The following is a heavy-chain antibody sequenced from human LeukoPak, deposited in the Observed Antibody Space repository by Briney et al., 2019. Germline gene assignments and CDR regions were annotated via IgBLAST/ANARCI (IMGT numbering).Heavy chain of an antibody. CDR3: ARGGAYYYGSGDYLPFDY. Sequence: PSETLSLTCTVSGDSIISSSYYWGWIRQPPGKGLEWIGRIYSSGSTNYNPSLKSRVTMSVDTSKNQFSLKLSSVTAADTAVYYCARGGAYYYGSGDYLPFDYWGQGTLVTVSS. J-gene: IGHJ4*02. CDR1: GDSIISSSYY. CDR2: IYSSGST. D-gene: IGHD3-10*01. V-gene: IGHV4-61*05.